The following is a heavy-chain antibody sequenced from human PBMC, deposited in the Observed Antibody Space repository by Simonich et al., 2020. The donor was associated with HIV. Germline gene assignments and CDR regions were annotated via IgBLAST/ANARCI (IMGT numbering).Heavy chain of an antibody. Sequence: QVQVVQSGAEVKKPGASVKVSCKVSGYTLTDLSIHWLRQAPGKGFEWMGLVDPENSETIYTEKFQGRVTITADTSTDTAYMELSSLRSEDTAVYYCATKIIARDAFDIWGQGTLVTVSS. CDR2: VDPENSET. CDR3: ATKIIARDAFDI. D-gene: IGHD3-16*02. CDR1: GYTLTDLS. V-gene: IGHV1-24*01. J-gene: IGHJ3*02.